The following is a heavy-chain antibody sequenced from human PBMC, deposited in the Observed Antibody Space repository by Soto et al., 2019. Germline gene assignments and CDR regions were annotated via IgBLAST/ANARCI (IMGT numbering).Heavy chain of an antibody. Sequence: QVQLVQSGAEVKQPGSSVKVSCKASGGTFSSYAISWVRQAPGQGLEWMGGIITIFGTANYAQKFQGRVTITADKSTSTAYMELSSLRSEDTDVYYCATLPTTYYYDSSGYYPGDAFDIWGQGTMVTVSS. CDR1: GGTFSSYA. CDR3: ATLPTTYYYDSSGYYPGDAFDI. J-gene: IGHJ3*02. V-gene: IGHV1-69*06. D-gene: IGHD3-22*01. CDR2: IITIFGTA.